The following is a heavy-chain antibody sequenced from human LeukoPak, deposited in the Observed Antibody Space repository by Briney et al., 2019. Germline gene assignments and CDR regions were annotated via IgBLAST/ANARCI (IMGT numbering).Heavy chain of an antibody. CDR2: ISGSAHKI. CDR3: AGRVTGYSSGYVY. V-gene: IGHV3-23*01. J-gene: IGHJ4*02. Sequence: PGGSLRLSYVASGFTFSNYAMSWVRQAPEKGLDWVSVISGSAHKIRYADSVKGRFTISRDNSENTVYLQMNNLRAEDTALYYCAGRVTGYSSGYVYWGQGTLVTVSS. CDR1: GFTFSNYA. D-gene: IGHD5-18*01.